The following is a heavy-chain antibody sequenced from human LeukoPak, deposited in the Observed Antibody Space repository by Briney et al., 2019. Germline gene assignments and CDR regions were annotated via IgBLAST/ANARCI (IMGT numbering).Heavy chain of an antibody. Sequence: GGSLRLSCAASGFTFSHYGMHWVRQAPGTGLEWVAVIWSDASDKYYADSVKGRFTISRDNSKNTLYLQMNSLRAEDTAVYYCAKDTAKYSNNVFVSWGQGTLVTVSS. D-gene: IGHD4-11*01. CDR1: GFTFSHYG. V-gene: IGHV3-30*02. J-gene: IGHJ4*02. CDR3: AKDTAKYSNNVFVS. CDR2: IWSDASDK.